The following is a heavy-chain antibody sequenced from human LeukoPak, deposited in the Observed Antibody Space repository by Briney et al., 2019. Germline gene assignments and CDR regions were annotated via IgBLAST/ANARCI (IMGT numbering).Heavy chain of an antibody. CDR3: ARDMTTQGSREGIFDY. CDR2: INPSGTS. D-gene: IGHD3-10*01. V-gene: IGHV1-46*02. Sequence: VASVKVSCKSSGYSFDTYYMHWIRQAPGQGLEWMGIINPSGTSSTTQKLHGRITMTRDMSTGTVYMELSSLRSEDTAVYYCARDMTTQGSREGIFDYWGQGTLVTVSS. CDR1: GYSFDTYY. J-gene: IGHJ4*02.